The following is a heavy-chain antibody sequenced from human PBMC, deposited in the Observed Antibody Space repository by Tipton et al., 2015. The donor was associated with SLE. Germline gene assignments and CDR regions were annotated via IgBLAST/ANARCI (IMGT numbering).Heavy chain of an antibody. Sequence: AVSGFTVSGKHISWVRQAPGKGLEWVSDINFVGATYYGDSVKGRFTISRDNSRNIVFLQLNNLRAEDTAVYYCARDAYGDSTVLLDYWGQGTLVTVSS. CDR2: INFVGAT. J-gene: IGHJ4*02. D-gene: IGHD4-17*01. V-gene: IGHV3-53*01. CDR1: GFTVSGKH. CDR3: ARDAYGDSTVLLDY.